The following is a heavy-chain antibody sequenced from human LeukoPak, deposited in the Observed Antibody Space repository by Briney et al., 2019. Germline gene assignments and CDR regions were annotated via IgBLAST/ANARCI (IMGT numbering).Heavy chain of an antibody. V-gene: IGHV1-2*02. CDR3: ARERLTGAKKQFDH. Sequence: ASVTVSCKGSGYTFTYYCMHWVRQAPGQGPEWMGWINPNSGGTYTAQEFQGRVTMTRDTSINTAYMEITRLRSDDTAVYYCARERLTGAKKQFDHWGQGTLVTVSS. J-gene: IGHJ4*02. CDR1: GYTFTYYC. D-gene: IGHD7-27*01. CDR2: INPNSGGT.